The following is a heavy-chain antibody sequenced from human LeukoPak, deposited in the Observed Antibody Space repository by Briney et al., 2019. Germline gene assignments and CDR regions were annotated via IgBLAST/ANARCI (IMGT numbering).Heavy chain of an antibody. J-gene: IGHJ2*01. CDR1: GFSFSNYP. V-gene: IGHV3-30*04. CDR2: IANDGKDK. CDR3: ARDRGSIVGTLGYFDL. D-gene: IGHD1-26*01. Sequence: PGGSLRLSCAASGFSFSNYPMHWVRQAPGKGLEWVAVIANDGKDKHNADSVKGRFTISRDNPKNTLYLQMNSLRAEDTAMYYCARDRGSIVGTLGYFDLWGRGTLVTVSS.